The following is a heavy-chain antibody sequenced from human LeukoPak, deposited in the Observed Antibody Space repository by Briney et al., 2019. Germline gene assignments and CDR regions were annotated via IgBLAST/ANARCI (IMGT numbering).Heavy chain of an antibody. CDR3: ARGVVVKAGHWFDP. J-gene: IGHJ5*02. V-gene: IGHV4-34*01. Sequence: SETLSLTCAVYGGSFSGYYWSWIRQPPGKGLEWIGEINHSGSTNYNPSLKSRVTISVDTSKNQFSLKLSSVTAADTAVYYCARGVVVKAGHWFDPWGPGTLVTVSS. CDR1: GGSFSGYY. D-gene: IGHD3-22*01. CDR2: INHSGST.